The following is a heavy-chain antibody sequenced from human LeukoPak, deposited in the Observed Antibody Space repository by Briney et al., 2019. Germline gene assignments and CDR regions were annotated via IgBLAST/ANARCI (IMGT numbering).Heavy chain of an antibody. CDR2: ISSSGSTI. V-gene: IGHV3-48*03. CDR1: GFTFSSYE. J-gene: IGHJ6*04. D-gene: IGHD3-10*02. Sequence: PGGSLRLSCAASGFTFSSYEMNWVRQAPGKGLEWVSYISSSGSTIYYADSVKGRSTISRDNAKNSLYLQMNSLRADDTAVYYCAELGITMIGGVWGKGTTVTISS. CDR3: AELGITMIGGV.